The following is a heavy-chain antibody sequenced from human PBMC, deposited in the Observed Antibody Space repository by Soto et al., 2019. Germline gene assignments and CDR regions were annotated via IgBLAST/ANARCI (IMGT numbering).Heavy chain of an antibody. CDR3: ARGIWGSHGSYFDN. CDR1: GYRFSDYS. Sequence: GASVKVSCKASGYRFSDYSMQWVRQAPGQRPEWMGWINAGDGKTKYSQKFQGRVTFTRDTSASTAYMELRSLTSQDTAVYYCARGIWGSHGSYFDNWGQGTLVTVSS. D-gene: IGHD3-16*01. V-gene: IGHV1-3*01. J-gene: IGHJ4*02. CDR2: INAGDGKT.